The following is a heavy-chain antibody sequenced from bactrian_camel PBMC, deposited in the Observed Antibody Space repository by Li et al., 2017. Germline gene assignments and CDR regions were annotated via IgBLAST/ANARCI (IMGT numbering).Heavy chain of an antibody. CDR1: GFTFSNYY. Sequence: HVQLVESGGGLVQPGGSLTLSCRASGFTFSNYYMSWVRQALGKGLEWVSTIYRDGSKTYYSDSVRGRFTISQDKPKNTLYLQMNSLKTEDTGVYYCAADCCVGWTVDDCKYSGQGSQVTVS. V-gene: IGHV3-2*01. J-gene: IGHJ4*01. CDR2: IYRDGSKT. D-gene: IGHD5*01.